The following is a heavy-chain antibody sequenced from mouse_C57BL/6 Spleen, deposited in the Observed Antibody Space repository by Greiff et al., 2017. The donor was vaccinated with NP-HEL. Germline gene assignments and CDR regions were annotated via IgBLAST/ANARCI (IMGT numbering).Heavy chain of an antibody. Sequence: EVKLVESGGGLVQPKGSLKLSCAASGFSFNTYAMNWVRQAPGKGLEWVARIRSKSNNYATYYADSVKDRFTISRDDSESMLYLQMNNLKTEDTAMYYCVRHERDSSGYVGGFAYWGQGTLVTVSA. J-gene: IGHJ3*01. CDR2: IRSKSNNYAT. CDR1: GFSFNTYA. D-gene: IGHD3-2*02. V-gene: IGHV10-1*01. CDR3: VRHERDSSGYVGGFAY.